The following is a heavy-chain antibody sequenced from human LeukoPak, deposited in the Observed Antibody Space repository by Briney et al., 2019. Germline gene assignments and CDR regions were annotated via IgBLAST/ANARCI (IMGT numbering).Heavy chain of an antibody. CDR1: GGSISSGGYS. CDR2: IDYSGST. CDR3: ARDVATTETNWFDP. J-gene: IGHJ5*02. Sequence: SETLSLTCAVSGGSISSGGYSWSWVRQPPGKGLEWIGYIDYSGSTYYNPSLKSRVTISVDTSKNQFSLKLSSVTAADTAVYYCARDVATTETNWFDPWGQGTLVTVSS. D-gene: IGHD1-1*01. V-gene: IGHV4-61*08.